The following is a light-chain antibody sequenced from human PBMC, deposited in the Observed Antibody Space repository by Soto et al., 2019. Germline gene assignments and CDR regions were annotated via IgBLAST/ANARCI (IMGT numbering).Light chain of an antibody. V-gene: IGKV1-39*01. CDR2: AES. Sequence: DLQMTQSPSSLSASVGDRVTITCRASQSISNYLNWYQQKPGKAPKLLVYAESSLQSGVPSRFSGSGSGTDFTLTISSLQPEDVATYYCQQSYSTPRTFGQGTKVEI. CDR1: QSISNY. J-gene: IGKJ1*01. CDR3: QQSYSTPRT.